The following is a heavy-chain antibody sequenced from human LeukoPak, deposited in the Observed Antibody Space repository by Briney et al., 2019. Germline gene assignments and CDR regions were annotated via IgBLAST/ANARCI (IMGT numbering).Heavy chain of an antibody. Sequence: GGSLRLSCAASGFTFSNYGMTWVRQAPGKGLEWVSAISGSGVNTYYADSVKGRFAASRGNSKNTLYLQMNSLRAEDTAVYYCARGRSGYGPFDAFDIWGQGTWVTVSS. CDR1: GFTFSNYG. CDR2: ISGSGVNT. V-gene: IGHV3-23*01. D-gene: IGHD3-22*01. J-gene: IGHJ3*02. CDR3: ARGRSGYGPFDAFDI.